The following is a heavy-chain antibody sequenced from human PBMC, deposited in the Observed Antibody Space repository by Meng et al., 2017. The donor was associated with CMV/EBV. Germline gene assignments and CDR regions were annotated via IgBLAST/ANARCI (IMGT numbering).Heavy chain of an antibody. CDR2: IKSKTDGGTT. Sequence: LSLTCAASGSTFSNAWMSWVRQAPGKGLEWVGRIKSKTDGGTTDYAAPVKGRFTISRDDSKNTLYLQMNSLKTEDTAVYYCTTDPTFTYYDFWSGYYTDYWGQGTLVTVSS. CDR3: TTDPTFTYYDFWSGYYTDY. CDR1: GSTFSNAW. J-gene: IGHJ4*02. D-gene: IGHD3-3*01. V-gene: IGHV3-15*01.